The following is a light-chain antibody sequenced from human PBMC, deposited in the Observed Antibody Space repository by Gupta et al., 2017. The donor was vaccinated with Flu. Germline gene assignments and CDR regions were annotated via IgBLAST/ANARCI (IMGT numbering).Light chain of an antibody. CDR3: QQSYNTRYG. Sequence: DIQMTPSPSSLSASVGDRVTITCRASQSITTSLNWYQQKSGKGPKLLIYDASTLQSGVPSRFSGSGSGTDFTLTISRLQPEDFAIYYCQQSYNTRYGFGQGTKLEIK. CDR1: QSITTS. J-gene: IGKJ2*03. CDR2: DAS. V-gene: IGKV1-39*01.